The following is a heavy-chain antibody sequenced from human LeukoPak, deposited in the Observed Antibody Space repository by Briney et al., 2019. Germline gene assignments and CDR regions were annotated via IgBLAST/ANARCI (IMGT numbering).Heavy chain of an antibody. D-gene: IGHD6-19*01. CDR3: ARGYSSGWYRGGMDV. V-gene: IGHV1-69*13. J-gene: IGHJ6*02. CDR2: IIPIFGTA. CDR1: GGTFSSYA. Sequence: SVKVCCKASGGTFSSYAISWVRQAPGQGLEWMGGIIPIFGTANYAQKFQGSVTITADESTSTAYMELSSLSSEDTAVYYCARGYSSGWYRGGMDVWGQGTTVTVSS.